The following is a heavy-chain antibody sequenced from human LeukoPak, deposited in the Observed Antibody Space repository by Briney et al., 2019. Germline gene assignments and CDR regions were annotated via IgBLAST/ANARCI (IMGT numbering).Heavy chain of an antibody. Sequence: ASVKVSCKASGYTFTNYGISWVRQAPGQGLEWMGWISAHNGNTNYAQKLQGRVTMTTDTSTSTACMELRSLKSDDTAVYYCASLKNYYDSSGYLVTDAFDIWGQGTMVTVSS. CDR2: ISAHNGNT. CDR3: ASLKNYYDSSGYLVTDAFDI. CDR1: GYTFTNYG. V-gene: IGHV1-18*01. D-gene: IGHD3-22*01. J-gene: IGHJ3*02.